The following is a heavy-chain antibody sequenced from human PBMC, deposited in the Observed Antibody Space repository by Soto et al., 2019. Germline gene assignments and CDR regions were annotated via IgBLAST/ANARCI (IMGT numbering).Heavy chain of an antibody. CDR1: GGSVRSDSFY. J-gene: IGHJ4*02. Sequence: SETLPLTCPVSGGSVRSDSFYWSWIRQHPGKGLEWIGYIYYSGSTYYNPSLKSRVTISVDTSKNQLSMKLSSVTAADTAGYYCASKTLRYYGSIGSLHDWGQGTLVAV. CDR2: IYYSGST. V-gene: IGHV4-31*03. D-gene: IGHD3-22*01. CDR3: ASKTLRYYGSIGSLHD.